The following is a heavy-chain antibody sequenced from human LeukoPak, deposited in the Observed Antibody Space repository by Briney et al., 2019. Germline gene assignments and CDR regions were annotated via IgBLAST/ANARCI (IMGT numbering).Heavy chain of an antibody. D-gene: IGHD2-2*01. CDR2: ISGSGGTT. V-gene: IGHV3-23*01. Sequence: GGSLRLSCVASGFTFSNFAMGWVRQAPGKGLEWVSVISGSGGTTYYADSVKGRFTISRDISKNMLHLQMHSLRGEDTALYYCAKAKNCNPSCQVFDYWGQGTLVTVSS. J-gene: IGHJ4*02. CDR3: AKAKNCNPSCQVFDY. CDR1: GFTFSNFA.